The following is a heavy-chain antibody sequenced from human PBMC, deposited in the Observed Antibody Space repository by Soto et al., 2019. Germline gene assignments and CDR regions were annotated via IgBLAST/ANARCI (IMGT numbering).Heavy chain of an antibody. Sequence: QVQLVQSGAEVKKPGSSVKGSCKASGGTFSGYTFSWVRQAPGQGLKRMGRIIPILGIPNYAQKFQGRITITADKSTSTAYMELSSLRSEDTAVYYCAREGDCSGGSCSLFDYWGQGTLVTVSS. CDR2: IIPILGIP. V-gene: IGHV1-69*08. D-gene: IGHD2-15*01. J-gene: IGHJ4*02. CDR3: AREGDCSGGSCSLFDY. CDR1: GGTFSGYT.